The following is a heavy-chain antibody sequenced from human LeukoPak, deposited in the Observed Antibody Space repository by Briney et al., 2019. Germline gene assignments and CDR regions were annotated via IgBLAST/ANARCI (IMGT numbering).Heavy chain of an antibody. J-gene: IGHJ6*03. CDR1: GFTFSGSA. CDR3: LVEPTYYVDV. CDR2: IGSRADTYAT. V-gene: IGHV3-73*01. Sequence: GGSLRLSCAVSGFTFSGSAMHWVRQASGKGLEWVGRIGSRADTYATTYAASVKGRFTISRDDSKNTPYLQMNNLKTEDTAVYYCLVEPTYYVDVWGKGTAVTVSS.